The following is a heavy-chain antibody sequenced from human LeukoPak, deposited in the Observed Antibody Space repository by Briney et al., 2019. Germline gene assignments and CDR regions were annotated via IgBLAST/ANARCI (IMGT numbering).Heavy chain of an antibody. Sequence: PGGSLRLSCAASGFSFNSHAMYWVRQAPGKGLEWVAVISYDGNNKYYADSVKGRFTISRDNSKNTLYLQMNSLRAEDTAVYYCARDSSRYCSGGSCYGMDVWGQGTTVTVSS. CDR3: ARDSSRYCSGGSCYGMDV. CDR1: GFSFNSHA. CDR2: ISYDGNNK. D-gene: IGHD2-15*01. J-gene: IGHJ6*02. V-gene: IGHV3-30-3*01.